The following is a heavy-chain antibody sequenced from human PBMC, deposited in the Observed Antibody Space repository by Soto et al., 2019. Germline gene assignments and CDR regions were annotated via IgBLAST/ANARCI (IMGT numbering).Heavy chain of an antibody. CDR3: ARLRYCSGGSCYPYYYYGMDV. V-gene: IGHV5-51*01. CDR2: IYPGDSDT. D-gene: IGHD2-15*01. J-gene: IGHJ6*02. CDR1: GYSFTSYW. Sequence: PGESLKISCKGSGYSFTSYWIGWVRQMPGKGLEWMGIIYPGDSDTRYSPSFQGQVTISADKSISTAYLQWSSLKASDTAMYYCARLRYCSGGSCYPYYYYGMDVWGQGTTVTAP.